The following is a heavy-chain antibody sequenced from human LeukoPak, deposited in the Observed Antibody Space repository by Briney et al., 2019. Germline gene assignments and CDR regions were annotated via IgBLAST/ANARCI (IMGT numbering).Heavy chain of an antibody. D-gene: IGHD3-10*01. CDR3: AKEPNPYGSGNDAFDI. Sequence: GGSLRLSCAASGFTFSSYEMNWVRQAPGKGLEWVSYISSSGSTIYYADSVKGRFTISRDNAKNSLYLQMNSLRAEDTAVYYCAKEPNPYGSGNDAFDIWGQGTMVTVSS. J-gene: IGHJ3*02. CDR2: ISSSGSTI. V-gene: IGHV3-48*03. CDR1: GFTFSSYE.